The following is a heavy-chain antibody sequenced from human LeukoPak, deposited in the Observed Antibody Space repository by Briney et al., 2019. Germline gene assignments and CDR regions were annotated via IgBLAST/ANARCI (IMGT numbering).Heavy chain of an antibody. CDR3: ARALPPPKYGSGSYYFDY. CDR1: GYTFTSYG. D-gene: IGHD3-10*01. Sequence: GASVKVSCKASGYTFTSYGISWVRQAPGQGLEWMGWISAYNGNTNYAQKLQGRVTMTTDTSTSTAYMELRSLRSDDTAVYYCARALPPPKYGSGSYYFDYWGQGTLVTVSS. CDR2: ISAYNGNT. V-gene: IGHV1-18*01. J-gene: IGHJ4*02.